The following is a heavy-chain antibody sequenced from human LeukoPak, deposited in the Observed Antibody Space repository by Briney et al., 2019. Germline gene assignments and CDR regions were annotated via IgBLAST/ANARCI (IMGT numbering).Heavy chain of an antibody. CDR1: GYTFTSYY. CDR3: AGDRYYYGMDV. Sequence: ASVKVSCKASGYTFTSYYMHWVRQAPGQGLEWMGIINPSGGSTSYAQKFQGRVTMTRDTSTSTVYMELSSLRSEDMAVYYCAGDRYYYGMDVWGQGTTVTVSS. J-gene: IGHJ6*02. V-gene: IGHV1-46*01. CDR2: INPSGGST.